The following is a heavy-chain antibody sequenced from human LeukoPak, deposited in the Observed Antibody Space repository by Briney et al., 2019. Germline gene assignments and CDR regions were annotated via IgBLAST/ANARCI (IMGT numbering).Heavy chain of an antibody. J-gene: IGHJ4*02. CDR2: IYYSGST. CDR1: GGSISSGGYY. D-gene: IGHD3/OR15-3a*01. CDR3: ARGEVDLYYFDY. Sequence: PSETLSLTCTVSGGSISSGGYYWSWIRQHPGKGLERIGYIYYSGSTYYNPSLKSRVTISVDTSENQFSLKLSSVTAADTAVYYCARGEVDLYYFDYWGQGTLVTVSS. V-gene: IGHV4-31*03.